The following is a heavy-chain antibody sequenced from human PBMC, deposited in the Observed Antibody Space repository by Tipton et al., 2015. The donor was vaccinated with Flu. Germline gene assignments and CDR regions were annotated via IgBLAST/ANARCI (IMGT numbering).Heavy chain of an antibody. V-gene: IGHV1-46*01. CDR2: INPSGGST. CDR3: ARDVQLEGPLSTVPKNYFDY. Sequence: QLVQSGAEVKKPGASVKVSCKASGYTFTSYYMHWVRQAPGQGLEWMGIINPSGGSTSYAQKFQGRVTMTRDTSTSTVYMELSSLRSEDTAVYYCARDVQLEGPLSTVPKNYFDYWGQGTLVTVSS. D-gene: IGHD1-1*01. J-gene: IGHJ4*02. CDR1: GYTFTSYY.